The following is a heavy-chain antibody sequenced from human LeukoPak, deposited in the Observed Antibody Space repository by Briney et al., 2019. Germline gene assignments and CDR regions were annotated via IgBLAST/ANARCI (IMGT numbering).Heavy chain of an antibody. CDR3: ARQDYDILTGYYYYYMDV. D-gene: IGHD3-9*01. V-gene: IGHV4-39*01. CDR1: GVSISSSYSY. J-gene: IGHJ6*03. Sequence: WETLSLTCTVSGVSISSSYSYWGWIRQPPGKGLEWIGSIYYSGSTYYNPSLKSRVTISVDTSKNQFSLKLSSVTAADTAVYYCARQDYDILTGYYYYYMDVWGKGTTVTISS. CDR2: IYYSGST.